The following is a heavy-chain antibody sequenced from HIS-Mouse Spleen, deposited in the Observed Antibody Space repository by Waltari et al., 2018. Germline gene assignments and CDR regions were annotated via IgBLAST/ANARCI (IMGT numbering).Heavy chain of an antibody. CDR3: AKDKHHAFDY. CDR2: ISYDGSNK. V-gene: IGHV3-30*18. J-gene: IGHJ4*02. CDR1: GSTFSSYG. Sequence: QVQLVESAGGVVQSGMSLRPSCAASGSTFSSYGMHWVRQAPGKGLEWVAVISYDGSNKYYADSVKGRFTISRDNSKNTLYLQMNSLRAEDTAVYYCAKDKHHAFDYWGQGTLVTVSS.